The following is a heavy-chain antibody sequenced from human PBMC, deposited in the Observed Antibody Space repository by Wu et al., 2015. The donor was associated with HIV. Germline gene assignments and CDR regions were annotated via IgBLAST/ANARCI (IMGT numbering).Heavy chain of an antibody. V-gene: IGHV1-69*05. J-gene: IGHJ4*02. CDR2: IIPIFGTA. CDR1: GGTFSSYA. CDR3: AKAGPGQLVLGY. D-gene: IGHD6-13*01. Sequence: QVQLVQSGAEVKKPGSSVKVSCKASGGTFSSYAISWVRQAPGQGLEWMGGIIPIFGTANYAQKFQGRVTITTDESTSTAYMELSSLRSEDTAMYYCAKAGPGQLVLGYWGQGTLVTVSS.